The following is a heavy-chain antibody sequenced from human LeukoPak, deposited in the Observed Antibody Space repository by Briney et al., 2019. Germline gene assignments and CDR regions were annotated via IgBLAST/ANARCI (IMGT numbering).Heavy chain of an antibody. V-gene: IGHV1-24*01. J-gene: IGHJ4*02. CDR2: FVPEDGET. CDR3: ATLPRGHLFDS. CDR1: GDTLTELS. D-gene: IGHD3-10*01. Sequence: ASVKVSCKLSGDTLTELSMHWVRQSPGKGLEWMGGFVPEDGETIYAQKFQGRVTMTEDTSTDTAYMELSSLRSDDTAAYFCATLPRGHLFDSWGQGTLVTVSS.